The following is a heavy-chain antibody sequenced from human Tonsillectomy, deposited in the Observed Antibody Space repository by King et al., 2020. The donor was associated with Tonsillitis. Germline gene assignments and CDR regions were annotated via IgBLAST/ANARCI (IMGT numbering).Heavy chain of an antibody. Sequence: VQLVESGGGLVQPGGSLRLSCSATGFTLGSFAVHWVRQAPGKGLEYVSSISSNGGTTYCADSVKGRFTISRDNFKDTVYLQMTSLRIEDTAVYHCVGGYDFSRGHRNWFDPWGQGTLVTVSS. J-gene: IGHJ5*02. V-gene: IGHV3-64D*06. CDR2: ISSNGGTT. CDR1: GFTLGSFA. CDR3: VGGYDFSRGHRNWFDP. D-gene: IGHD3-3*01.